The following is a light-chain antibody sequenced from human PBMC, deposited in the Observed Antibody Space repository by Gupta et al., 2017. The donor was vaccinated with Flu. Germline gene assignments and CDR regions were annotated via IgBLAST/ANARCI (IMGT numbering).Light chain of an antibody. CDR1: HSNHY. J-gene: IGKJ4*01. V-gene: IGKV4-1*01. CDR2: WAS. CDR3: QQCYAAPLT. Sequence: VSTHSPDSLAVSPGGRATVHSHSNHYLVWYQQKPGQPPKLLISWASTRESGVPDRFSGSGSGTDFTLTISSLQAEDVAVYYCQQCYAAPLTFGGGTKVEIK.